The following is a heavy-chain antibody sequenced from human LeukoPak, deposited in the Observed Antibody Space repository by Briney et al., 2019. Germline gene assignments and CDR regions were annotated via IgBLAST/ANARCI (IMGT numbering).Heavy chain of an antibody. J-gene: IGHJ6*03. D-gene: IGHD3-3*01. V-gene: IGHV1-69*13. CDR2: IIPIFGTA. CDR1: GGTFSSYA. Sequence: SVKVSCKASGGTFSSYAISWVRQAPGQGLEWMGGIIPIFGTANYAQKFQGRVTITADESTSTAYMELSSLRSEDTAVYYCASRRGDDFWSGNGYYYYYYMDVWGKGTTVTVSS. CDR3: ASRRGDDFWSGNGYYYYYYMDV.